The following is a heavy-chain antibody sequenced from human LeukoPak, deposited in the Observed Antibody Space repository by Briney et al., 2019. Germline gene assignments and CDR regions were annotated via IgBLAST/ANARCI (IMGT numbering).Heavy chain of an antibody. CDR2: IYYSGST. D-gene: IGHD6-19*01. V-gene: IGHV4-59*01. CDR3: VRGGWYVFDY. Sequence: SETLSLTCTVSGGSLSSYYWSWLRQPPGKGLEWFGYIYYSGSTNYNPSLKSRVTISVDSSKNQFSLKVSSVTAADTAVYYCVRGGWYVFDYWGQGTLVTVSS. J-gene: IGHJ4*02. CDR1: GGSLSSYY.